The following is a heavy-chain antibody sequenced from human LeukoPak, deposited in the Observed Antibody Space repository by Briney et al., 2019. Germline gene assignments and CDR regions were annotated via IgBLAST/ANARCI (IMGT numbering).Heavy chain of an antibody. CDR2: INPNSGGT. D-gene: IGHD1-1*01. CDR3: ARYNDPYYYYYYMDV. J-gene: IGHJ6*03. Sequence: ASVKVSCKASGYTFTGYYMHWVRQAPGQGLEWMGWINPNSGGTNYAQKFQGRVTMTRDTSISTAYMELSRLKASDTAMYYCARYNDPYYYYYYMDVWGKGTTVTVSS. CDR1: GYTFTGYY. V-gene: IGHV1-2*02.